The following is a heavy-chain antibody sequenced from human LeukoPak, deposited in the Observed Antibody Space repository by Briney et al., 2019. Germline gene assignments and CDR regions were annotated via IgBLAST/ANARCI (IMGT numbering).Heavy chain of an antibody. CDR3: VRWRCRHSDFDY. Sequence: PGGSLTLSCAASGFTFSSHCVGWVRQPPGKGLEWVAHINEDGSGIEYVYSVKGRFTISRDNAHNSVYLQMNSLTAEDSAVYYCVRWRCRHSDFDYWGQGTLVTVSS. J-gene: IGHJ4*02. D-gene: IGHD5-24*01. V-gene: IGHV3-7*01. CDR1: GFTFSSHC. CDR2: INEDGSGI.